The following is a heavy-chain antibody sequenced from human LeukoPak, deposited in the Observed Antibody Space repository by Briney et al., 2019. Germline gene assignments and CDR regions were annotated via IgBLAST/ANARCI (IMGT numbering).Heavy chain of an antibody. D-gene: IGHD4-17*01. CDR3: TNKTAVTTHLRSGFDY. V-gene: IGHV3-15*01. J-gene: IGHJ4*02. Sequence: PGGSLRLSCAASGFTFSNAWMSWLRQAPGKGLEWVGRIKSKTDGGTTDYAAPVKGRFTISRDDSKNTLYLQMNSLRTEDTAVYYCTNKTAVTTHLRSGFDYWGQGTLVTVSS. CDR1: GFTFSNAW. CDR2: IKSKTDGGTT.